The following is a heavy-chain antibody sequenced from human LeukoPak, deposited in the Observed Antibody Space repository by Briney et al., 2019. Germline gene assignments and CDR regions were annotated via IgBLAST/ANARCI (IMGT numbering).Heavy chain of an antibody. CDR3: SRENGAFSPFGY. Sequence: SGTLSLTCGVSGGSITTTNWWSWVRQPPGQGLEWIGEIHLSGRTNYNPSLNSRVTLALDTSKNHLSLSKTSVTAADTAVYYCSRENGAFSPFGYWGQGTLVTVPS. V-gene: IGHV4-4*02. CDR1: GGSITTTNW. D-gene: IGHD2-8*01. CDR2: IHLSGRT. J-gene: IGHJ4*02.